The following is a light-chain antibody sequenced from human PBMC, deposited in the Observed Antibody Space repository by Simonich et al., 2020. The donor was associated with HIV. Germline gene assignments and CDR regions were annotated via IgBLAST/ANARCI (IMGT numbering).Light chain of an antibody. CDR3: QQYYGAPIT. CDR1: QSVLSSSNNKNY. V-gene: IGKV4-1*01. Sequence: DIVMTQSPDSLAVSLGERATINCKSSQSVLSSSNNKNYLAWFQKKTGQPPKLLIYWASTRESGVPDRCSGSGSGTDFTLTISSLQAEDVAVYYCQQYYGAPITFGQGTRLEIK. CDR2: WAS. J-gene: IGKJ5*01.